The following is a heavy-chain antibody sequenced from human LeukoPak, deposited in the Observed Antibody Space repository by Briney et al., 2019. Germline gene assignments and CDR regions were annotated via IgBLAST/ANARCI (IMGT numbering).Heavy chain of an antibody. V-gene: IGHV3-49*04. D-gene: IGHD3-22*01. Sequence: GRSLRLSCTASGFTFGDYAMSWVRQAPGKGLEWVGFIRSKAYGGTTEYAASVKGRFTISRDDSKSIAYLQMNSLKTEDTAVYYCTRVQDYYDSSDLWAFDIWGQGTMVTVSS. CDR2: IRSKAYGGTT. J-gene: IGHJ3*02. CDR3: TRVQDYYDSSDLWAFDI. CDR1: GFTFGDYA.